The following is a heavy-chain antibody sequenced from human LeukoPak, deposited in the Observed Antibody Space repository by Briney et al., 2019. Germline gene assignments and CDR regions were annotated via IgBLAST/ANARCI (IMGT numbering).Heavy chain of an antibody. CDR3: VKSSGYSGYDHGDY. CDR1: GFNFKSYG. Sequence: PGGSLRLSCAASGFNFKSYGMHWVRQAPGKGLEWVAVTSHDGYDKYYVDNVKGRFTISRDNSNSVYLQMISLRPEDTAVYYCVKSSGYSGYDHGDYWGQGTMATVSS. D-gene: IGHD5-12*01. J-gene: IGHJ4*02. V-gene: IGHV3-30*18. CDR2: TSHDGYDK.